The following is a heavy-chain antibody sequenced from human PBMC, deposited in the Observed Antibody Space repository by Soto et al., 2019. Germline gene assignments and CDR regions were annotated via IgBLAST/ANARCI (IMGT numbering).Heavy chain of an antibody. D-gene: IGHD3-10*01. Sequence: QVQLQQWGAGLLKPSETLSLTCAVYGGSFSGYYWSWIRQPPGKGLEWIGEINHSGSTNYNPSLKSGVTISVDTSKNQFSLKLSSVTAADTAVYYCARFGSGSSSLDYWGQGTLVTVSS. V-gene: IGHV4-34*01. CDR1: GGSFSGYY. J-gene: IGHJ4*02. CDR3: ARFGSGSSSLDY. CDR2: INHSGST.